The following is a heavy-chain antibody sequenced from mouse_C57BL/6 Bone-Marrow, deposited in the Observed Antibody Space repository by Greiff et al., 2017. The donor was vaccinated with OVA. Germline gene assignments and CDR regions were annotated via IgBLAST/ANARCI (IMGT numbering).Heavy chain of an antibody. Sequence: VKLMESGAELERPGASVKMSCKASGYTFTSYTIHWVKQRPGQGLEWIGYIDPTNDYTNYNQKFKGKATLTADKSSSTAYMQLSSLTSEDSAVYYCTRGYYFDYWGQGTTLTVSS. CDR3: TRGYYFDY. J-gene: IGHJ2*01. CDR2: IDPTNDYT. V-gene: IGHV1-4*01. CDR1: GYTFTSYT.